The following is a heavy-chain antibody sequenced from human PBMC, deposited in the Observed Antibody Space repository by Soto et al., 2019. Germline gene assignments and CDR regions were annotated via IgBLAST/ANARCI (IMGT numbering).Heavy chain of an antibody. J-gene: IGHJ4*02. CDR2: INQSGFT. Sequence: TSETMCHPSTVAGGSIGGSGVSWLRQPPGKGLEWIGYINQSGFTNYNPSLESRVTMSVDTSRNQFSLRLSSVTAADTAVYYCAIFPFDSSSWTNPRYFDYCGQGTLVTGSS. CDR1: GGSIGGSG. CDR3: AIFPFDSSSWTNPRYFDY. D-gene: IGHD6-13*01. V-gene: IGHV4-59*04.